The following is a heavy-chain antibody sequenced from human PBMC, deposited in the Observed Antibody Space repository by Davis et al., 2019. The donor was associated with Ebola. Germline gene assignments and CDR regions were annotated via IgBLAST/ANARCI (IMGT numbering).Heavy chain of an antibody. D-gene: IGHD2-21*01. CDR2: ISAYNGNT. Sequence: ASVKVSCKASGYTFTSYGISWVRQAPGQGLEWMGWISAYNGNTDFAQKFQERVTINRDVSTSTVYMELNNLRSEDTAMYYCATYCGGDCSSGGYWGQGTLVTVSS. CDR1: GYTFTSYG. J-gene: IGHJ4*02. V-gene: IGHV1-18*01. CDR3: ATYCGGDCSSGGY.